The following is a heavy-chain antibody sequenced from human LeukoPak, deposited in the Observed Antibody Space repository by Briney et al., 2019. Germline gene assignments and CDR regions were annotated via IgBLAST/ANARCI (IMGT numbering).Heavy chain of an antibody. D-gene: IGHD4/OR15-4a*01. CDR1: GDPISTPSHW. V-gene: IGHV4-39*01. CDR2: IYSSGTT. CDR3: TKRAYGVGFKY. Sequence: SETLSLTCTVSGDPISTPSHWWGWIRQPPGKGLEWIGSIYSSGTTFYNPSLKSRVTLSTDTSRNQFSLKLSSVTAADTAVYYCTKRAYGVGFKYWGQGTLLTVSS. J-gene: IGHJ4*02.